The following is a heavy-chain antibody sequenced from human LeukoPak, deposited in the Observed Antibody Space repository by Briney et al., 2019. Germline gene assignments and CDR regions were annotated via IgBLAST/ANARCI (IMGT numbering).Heavy chain of an antibody. V-gene: IGHV3-49*04. J-gene: IGHJ4*02. CDR3: TRDQYYDFWSGYDY. CDR2: IRSKAYGGTT. D-gene: IGHD3-3*01. CDR1: GFTFGDYA. Sequence: PGGSLRLSCTASGFTFGDYAMSWVRQAPGKGLEWGGFIRSKAYGGTTEYAASVTGRFTISRDDSKSIAYLQMNSLKTEDTAVYYCTRDQYYDFWSGYDYWGQGTLVTVSS.